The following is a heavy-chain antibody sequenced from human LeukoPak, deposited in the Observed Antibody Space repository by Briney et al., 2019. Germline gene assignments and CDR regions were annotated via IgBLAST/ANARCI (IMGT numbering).Heavy chain of an antibody. CDR2: ISGSGGST. Sequence: PGGSLRLSFAPPGFTFTTYAMSWVRQAPGKGLEWVSTISGSGGSTYYADSVKGRFTISRDNSKNTLYLQMNSLRAEDTAIYYCAKGPAGGGEDYWGQGTLVTVSS. CDR1: GFTFTTYA. D-gene: IGHD4-23*01. J-gene: IGHJ4*02. CDR3: AKGPAGGGEDY. V-gene: IGHV3-23*01.